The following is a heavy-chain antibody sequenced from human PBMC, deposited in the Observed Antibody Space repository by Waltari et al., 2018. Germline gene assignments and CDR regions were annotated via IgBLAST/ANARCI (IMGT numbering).Heavy chain of an antibody. CDR2: VSGSGRNT. Sequence: VQLLESGGGLVQPGGSLRLSCAASGFTFNNFAMNWVRQAPGEWLGWVSAVSGSGRNTYYADSVRGRFTISRDNSKNTLYLQMTSLRAEDTAVYYCAGSLGWFDPWGQGTLVTVSS. CDR1: GFTFNNFA. CDR3: AGSLGWFDP. V-gene: IGHV3-23*01. J-gene: IGHJ5*02.